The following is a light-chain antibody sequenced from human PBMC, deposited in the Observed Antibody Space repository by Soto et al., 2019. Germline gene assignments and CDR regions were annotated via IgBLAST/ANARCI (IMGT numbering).Light chain of an antibody. CDR3: QQYGSSRT. Sequence: EIVLTQSPGTLSLSPGERATLSCRASQSVSSSYLAWYQQKPGQAPRLLIYGASSRATGIPDRFSGSGSGKDFTPTISRLEPEDFAEYYCQQYGSSRTFGQGTKVEIK. CDR1: QSVSSSY. CDR2: GAS. J-gene: IGKJ1*01. V-gene: IGKV3-20*01.